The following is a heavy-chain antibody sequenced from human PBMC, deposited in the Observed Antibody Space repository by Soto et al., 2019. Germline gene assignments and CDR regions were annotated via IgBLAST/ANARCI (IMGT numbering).Heavy chain of an antibody. J-gene: IGHJ5*02. D-gene: IGHD3-3*01. CDR1: GYTLTELS. V-gene: IGHV1-24*01. Sequence: ASVKVSCKVSGYTLTELSMHWVRQAPGKGLEWMGGFDPEDGETIYAQKLQGRVTMTTDTSTSTAYMELRSLRSDDTAVYYCARGIFGVVIGIGWFDPWGQGTLVTVSS. CDR3: ARGIFGVVIGIGWFDP. CDR2: FDPEDGET.